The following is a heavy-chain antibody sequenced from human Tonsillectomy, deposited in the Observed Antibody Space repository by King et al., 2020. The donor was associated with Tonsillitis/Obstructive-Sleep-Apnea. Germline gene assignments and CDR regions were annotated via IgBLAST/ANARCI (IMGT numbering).Heavy chain of an antibody. CDR1: GYIFSSYA. V-gene: IGHV1-3*04. Sequence: VQLVQSGAEVKKPGASVKVSCKASGYIFSSYAMHWVRQAPGQRLEWMGWINIGNGNTKYSQKFQGRVTITRDTSASTAYMELRSLRSEDTAVYYCAIPWSGYYCFDYWGQGTLVTVSS. CDR2: INIGNGNT. CDR3: AIPWSGYYCFDY. D-gene: IGHD3-3*01. J-gene: IGHJ4*02.